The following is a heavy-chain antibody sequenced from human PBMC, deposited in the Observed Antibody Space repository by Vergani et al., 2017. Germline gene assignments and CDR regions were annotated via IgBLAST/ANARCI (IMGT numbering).Heavy chain of an antibody. V-gene: IGHV4-34*01. CDR1: GGSFSGYY. J-gene: IGHJ4*02. CDR3: ARVGRDDGGPTADYFDY. CDR2: INHSGST. Sequence: QVQLQQWGAGLLKPSETLSLTCAVYGGSFSGYYWSWIRQPPGKGLEWIGEINHSGSTNYNPSLKSRVTISVDTSKNQFSLKLSSVTAADAAVYYCARVGRDDGGPTADYFDYWGQGTLVTVSS. D-gene: IGHD4-23*01.